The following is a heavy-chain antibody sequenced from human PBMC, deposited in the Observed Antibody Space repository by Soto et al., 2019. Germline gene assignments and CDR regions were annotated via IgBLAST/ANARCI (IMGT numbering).Heavy chain of an antibody. V-gene: IGHV4-4*02. D-gene: IGHD2-15*01. Sequence: QVQLQESGPGLVKPSGTLSLTCAVSSGSISSSNWWSWVRQPPGKGLEWIGEIYHSGSTNYNPSLKSRVTISVDKSKNQFSLKLSSVTAADTVVYYCARIGYCSGGSCYSYDYWGQGTLVTVSS. J-gene: IGHJ4*02. CDR1: SGSISSSNW. CDR2: IYHSGST. CDR3: ARIGYCSGGSCYSYDY.